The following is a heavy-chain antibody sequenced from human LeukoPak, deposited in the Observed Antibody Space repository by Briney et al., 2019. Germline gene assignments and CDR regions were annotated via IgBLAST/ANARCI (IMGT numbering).Heavy chain of an antibody. J-gene: IGHJ5*02. D-gene: IGHD6-6*01. CDR1: GGSISSYY. CDR3: ASFEYSSSKFDP. Sequence: NPSETLSLTCTVSGGSISSYYWSWIRQPPGKGLEWIGYIYYSGSTNYNPSLKSRVTISVDTSKNQSSLKLSSVTAADTAVYYCASFEYSSSKFDPWGQGTLVTVSS. V-gene: IGHV4-59*01. CDR2: IYYSGST.